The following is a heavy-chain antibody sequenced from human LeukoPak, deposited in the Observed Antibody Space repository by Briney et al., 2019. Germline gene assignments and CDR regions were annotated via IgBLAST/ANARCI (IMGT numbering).Heavy chain of an antibody. CDR3: ARYYYGSGSPDPCFDY. J-gene: IGHJ4*02. CDR1: GYTFTGYY. CDR2: INPNSGGT. D-gene: IGHD3-10*01. V-gene: IGHV1-2*02. Sequence: ASVKVSCRASGYTFTGYYMHWVRQAPGEGLEGMGWINPNSGGTNYAQKFQGRVTMPRATSISTAYMELSRLRSDDTAVYYCARYYYGSGSPDPCFDYWGQGTLVTVSS.